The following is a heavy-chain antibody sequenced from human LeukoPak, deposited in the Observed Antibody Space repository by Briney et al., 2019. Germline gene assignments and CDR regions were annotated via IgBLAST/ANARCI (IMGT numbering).Heavy chain of an antibody. CDR3: ASEGYSGYDSND. D-gene: IGHD5-12*01. Sequence: ASVKVSCKASGGTFSSYAISWVRQAPGQGLEWMGRIIPIFGTANYAQKFQGRVTITTDESTSTAYMELSSLRSEDTAVYYCASEGYSGYDSNDWGQGTLVTVSS. CDR1: GGTFSSYA. CDR2: IIPIFGTA. V-gene: IGHV1-69*05. J-gene: IGHJ4*02.